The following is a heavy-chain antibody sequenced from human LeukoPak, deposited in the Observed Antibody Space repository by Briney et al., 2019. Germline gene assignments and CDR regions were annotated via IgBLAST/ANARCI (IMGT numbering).Heavy chain of an antibody. CDR3: ARGWWQLPFDY. J-gene: IGHJ4*02. CDR1: GFTITDNY. D-gene: IGHD1-26*01. Sequence: GGSLRLSCAASGFTITDNYMSWVRQAPGKGLEWVSVLYSGGNTYYADSVKGRFTLSRDNAKNSLYLQMNSLRAEDTAVYYCARGWWQLPFDYWGQGTLVTVSS. V-gene: IGHV3-66*01. CDR2: LYSGGNT.